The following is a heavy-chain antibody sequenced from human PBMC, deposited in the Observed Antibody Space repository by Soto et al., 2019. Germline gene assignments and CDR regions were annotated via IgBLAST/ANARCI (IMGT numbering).Heavy chain of an antibody. J-gene: IGHJ4*02. CDR1: GVSFRSYG. CDR2: ISYDGSNK. D-gene: IGHD2-2*01. V-gene: IGHV3-30*18. CDR3: AKGYHNFDY. Sequence: GGSLRVWCAASGVSFRSYGVHWVRQAPGKGLEWVAVISYDGSNKYYADSVKGRFTISRDNSKNTLYLQMNSLRVEDTAVYYCAKGYHNFDYWGLGTLVTVSS.